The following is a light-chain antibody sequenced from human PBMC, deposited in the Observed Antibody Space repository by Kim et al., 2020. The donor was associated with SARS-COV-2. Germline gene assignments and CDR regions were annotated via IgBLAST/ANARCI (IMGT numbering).Light chain of an antibody. J-gene: IGKJ2*01. CDR3: QQYGSSPYT. CDR2: GAS. CDR1: QSVSYND. V-gene: IGKV3-20*01. Sequence: LSRGERAPLSCRASQSVSYNDLAWYQQRPARAPRLLVYGASNRAPGIPDRFSGCGSETDFTLTIRRLEPEDFTVYYCQQYGSSPYTFGQGTKLEI.